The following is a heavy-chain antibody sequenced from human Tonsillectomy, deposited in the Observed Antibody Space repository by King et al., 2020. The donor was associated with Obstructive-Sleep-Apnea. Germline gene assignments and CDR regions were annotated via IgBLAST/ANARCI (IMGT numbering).Heavy chain of an antibody. D-gene: IGHD3-22*01. V-gene: IGHV3-23*04. CDR1: GFTFSSYA. J-gene: IGHJ4*02. Sequence: VQLVESGGGLVQPGGSLRLSCAASGFTFSSYAMSWVRQAPGKGLEWVSAISGSGGFTYYADSVKGRFAISRDNSKNTLYLQMNSLRAEDTAVYYCATAVGWYYDSSGYYAGYWGQGTLVTVSS. CDR3: ATAVGWYYDSSGYYAGY. CDR2: ISGSGGFT.